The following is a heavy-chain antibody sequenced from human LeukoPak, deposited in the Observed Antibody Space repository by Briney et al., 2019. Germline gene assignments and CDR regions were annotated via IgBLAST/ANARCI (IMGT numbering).Heavy chain of an antibody. CDR2: ISGSGGST. Sequence: GGSLRLSCAASGVTLSTYAMSWVRQAPGKGLEWVSAISGSGGSTYYADSVKGRFTISRDNSKNTLYLQMNSLKAEDTAVYYCAKGVGATLEDDAFDIWGQGTMVTVSS. J-gene: IGHJ3*02. V-gene: IGHV3-23*01. D-gene: IGHD1-26*01. CDR1: GVTLSTYA. CDR3: AKGVGATLEDDAFDI.